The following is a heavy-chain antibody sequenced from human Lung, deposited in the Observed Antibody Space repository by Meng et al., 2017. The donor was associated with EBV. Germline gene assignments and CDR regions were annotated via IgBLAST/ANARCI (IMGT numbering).Heavy chain of an antibody. CDR1: GYTFSRYV. CDR2: INTATGNP. J-gene: IGHJ5*02. V-gene: IGHV7-4-1*02. Sequence: QVQLVQSGSELKKPGASVKVSCKASGYTFSRYVMNWVRQAPGQGLEWMGWINTATGNPTYAQGFTGRFVFSLDTSVTTAYLQINSLKAEDTAVYYCARDTGMTAANNWFDPWGQGTMVTVSS. D-gene: IGHD6-13*01. CDR3: ARDTGMTAANNWFDP.